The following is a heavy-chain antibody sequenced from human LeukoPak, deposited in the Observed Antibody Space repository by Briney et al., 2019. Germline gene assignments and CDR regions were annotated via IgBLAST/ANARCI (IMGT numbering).Heavy chain of an antibody. D-gene: IGHD2-2*02. J-gene: IGHJ4*02. CDR2: ISSNGGST. CDR1: GFTFSSYA. V-gene: IGHV3-64*01. CDR3: ARGPTTLPAAIPYFDY. Sequence: GGSLRLSCAASGFTFSSYAMHWVRQAPGKGLEYVSAISSNGGSTYYANSVKGRFTISRDNSKNALYLQMGSLRAEDMAVYYCARGPTTLPAAIPYFDYWGQGTLVTVSS.